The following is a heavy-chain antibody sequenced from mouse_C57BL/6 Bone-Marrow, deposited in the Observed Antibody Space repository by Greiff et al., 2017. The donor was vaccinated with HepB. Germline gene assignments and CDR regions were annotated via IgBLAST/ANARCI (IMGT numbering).Heavy chain of an antibody. J-gene: IGHJ2*01. D-gene: IGHD3-2*02. V-gene: IGHV1-59*01. CDR3: ARGGDSSGLYFDY. CDR2: IDPSDSYT. CDR1: GYTFTSYW. Sequence: QVQLQQPGAELVRPGTSVKLSCKASGYTFTSYWMHWVKQRPGQGLEWIGVIDPSDSYTNYNQKFKGKATLTVDTSSSTAYMQLSSLTSEDSAVYYCARGGDSSGLYFDYWGQGTTLTVSS.